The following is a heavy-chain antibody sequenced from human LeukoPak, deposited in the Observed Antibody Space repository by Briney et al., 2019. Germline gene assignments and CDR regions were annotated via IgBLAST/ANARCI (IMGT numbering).Heavy chain of an antibody. D-gene: IGHD4-17*01. Sequence: GGSLRLSCAASGFTVSSNYMSWVRQAPGKGLEWVSVIYSGGSTYYADSVKGRFTISRHNSKNTLYPQMNSLRAEDTAVYYCARDLASYGDSYRYFDLWGRGTLVTVSS. CDR2: IYSGGST. CDR1: GFTVSSNY. V-gene: IGHV3-53*04. J-gene: IGHJ2*01. CDR3: ARDLASYGDSYRYFDL.